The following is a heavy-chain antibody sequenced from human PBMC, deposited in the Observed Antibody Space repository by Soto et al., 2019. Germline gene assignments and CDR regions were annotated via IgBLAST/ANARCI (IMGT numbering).Heavy chain of an antibody. CDR1: GGSISSSNW. D-gene: IGHD2-15*01. CDR3: ARGVPRVVAAKGREFDY. J-gene: IGHJ4*02. Sequence: RSLTCAVSGGSISSSNWWSWVRQPPGKGLEWIGEIYHSGSTNYNPSLKSRVTISVDKSKNQFSLKLSSVTAADTAVYYCARGVPRVVAAKGREFDYWGRGTLVTVSS. CDR2: IYHSGST. V-gene: IGHV4-4*02.